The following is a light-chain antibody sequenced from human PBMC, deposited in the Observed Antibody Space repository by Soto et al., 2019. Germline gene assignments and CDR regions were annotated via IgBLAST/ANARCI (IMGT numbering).Light chain of an antibody. CDR1: QSVSSN. CDR2: DAS. Sequence: EIVMTQSPATLSVSPGERATLSCRASQSVSSNLAWYQQKPGQAPRLLIYDASTRATGIPARFSGSGSGTEFTLTIGSLQSEDFAVYYCQQYNNWPPIITFGGGTKVAIK. V-gene: IGKV3-15*01. J-gene: IGKJ4*01. CDR3: QQYNNWPPIIT.